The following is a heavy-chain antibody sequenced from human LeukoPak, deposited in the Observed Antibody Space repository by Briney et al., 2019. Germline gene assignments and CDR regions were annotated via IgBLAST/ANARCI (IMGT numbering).Heavy chain of an antibody. V-gene: IGHV3-30*18. CDR2: ISYDGSNK. Sequence: GGSLRLSCAASGFTFSSYGMHWVRQAPGKGLEWVAVISYDGSNKYYADSVKGRFTISRDNSKNTLYLQMNSLRAEDTAVYYCAKGVGPIAAAAIEWGQGTLVTVSS. D-gene: IGHD6-13*01. CDR3: AKGVGPIAAAAIE. J-gene: IGHJ4*02. CDR1: GFTFSSYG.